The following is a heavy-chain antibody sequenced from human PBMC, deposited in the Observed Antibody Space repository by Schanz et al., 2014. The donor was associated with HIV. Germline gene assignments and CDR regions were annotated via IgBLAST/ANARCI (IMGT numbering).Heavy chain of an antibody. J-gene: IGHJ6*02. V-gene: IGHV4-34*01. CDR3: ASSITFFGAVYAMDV. CDR1: GSSFNDYY. Sequence: QVRLPQWGAGLLKPSETLSLTCAVYGSSFNDYYWGWIRQAPGKGPEWIGEINHSGIPNYNPSLEIRVPISIPTSKNQFPRRVNSVTAADTAIYYCASSITFFGAVYAMDVWGQGTPVTV. D-gene: IGHD3-3*01. CDR2: INHSGIP.